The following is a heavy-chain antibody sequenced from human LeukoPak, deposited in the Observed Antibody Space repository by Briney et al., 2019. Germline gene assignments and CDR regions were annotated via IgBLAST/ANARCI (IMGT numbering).Heavy chain of an antibody. CDR3: ATRSTGVAATFDS. Sequence: SGTLSLTCAVSGGSISSSPWCSWVRQPPGKGLEWIGYISYSGNTNYNPSLKSRVTISVDTSKNQFSLKLSSVTATDTAVYYCATRSTGVAATFDSWGQGALVTVSS. CDR2: ISYSGNT. V-gene: IGHV4-4*02. CDR1: GGSISSSPW. D-gene: IGHD2-15*01. J-gene: IGHJ4*02.